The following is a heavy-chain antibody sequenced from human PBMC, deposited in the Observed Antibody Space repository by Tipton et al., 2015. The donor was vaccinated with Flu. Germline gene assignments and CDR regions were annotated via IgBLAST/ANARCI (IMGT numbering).Heavy chain of an antibody. CDR3: ARHGGGHCSSTTCYDDAFDV. D-gene: IGHD2-2*01. Sequence: VQLVQSGAEVKKPGESLKISCEGSEYTFTTYWVAWVRQMPGKGLEWMGIIHPGDSDTRYSPSFLGQVTISADKSISTAYLQWSSLKASDTAMYYYARHGGGHCSSTTCYDDAFDVWGQGTLVTVSS. J-gene: IGHJ3*01. CDR2: IHPGDSDT. CDR1: EYTFTTYW. V-gene: IGHV5-51*03.